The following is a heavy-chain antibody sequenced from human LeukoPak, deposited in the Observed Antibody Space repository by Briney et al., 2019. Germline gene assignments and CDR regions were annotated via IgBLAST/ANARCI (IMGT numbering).Heavy chain of an antibody. CDR3: ARGFYGDYVPLYYFDY. D-gene: IGHD4-17*01. Sequence: SETLSLTCTVSGYSISSSYYWGWIRPPPGKGLEWIGSIYYSGSTYYNPSLKSRVTISVDTSKNQFSLKLSSVTAADTAVYYCARGFYGDYVPLYYFDYWGQGTLVTVSS. J-gene: IGHJ4*02. V-gene: IGHV4-38-2*02. CDR2: IYYSGST. CDR1: GYSISSSYY.